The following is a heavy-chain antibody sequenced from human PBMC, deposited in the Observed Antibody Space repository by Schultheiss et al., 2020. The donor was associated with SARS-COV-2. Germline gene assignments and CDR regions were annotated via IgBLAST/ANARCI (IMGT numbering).Heavy chain of an antibody. CDR3: ARGGLARRAYYYYGMDV. V-gene: IGHV1-8*01. Sequence: ASVKVSCKASGYTFTSYDINWVRQATGQGLEWMGWMNPNSGNTGYAQKFQGRVTMTRNTSISTAYMELSSLRSEDTAVYYCARGGLARRAYYYYGMDVWGQGTTVTVSS. CDR1: GYTFTSYD. CDR2: MNPNSGNT. J-gene: IGHJ6*02. D-gene: IGHD6-6*01.